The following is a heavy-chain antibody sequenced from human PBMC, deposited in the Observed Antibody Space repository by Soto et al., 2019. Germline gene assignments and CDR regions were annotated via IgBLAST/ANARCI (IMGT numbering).Heavy chain of an antibody. Sequence: QVQLVQSGAEVKKPGSSVKVSCKASGGTFSSYAISWVRQAPGQGLEWMGGIIPIFGTANYAQKFQGRVTITADESTSTAYMELSSLRSEDTAVYYCARDPLPNIVVVVADYYYYYGMDVWGQGTTVTVSS. CDR3: ARDPLPNIVVVVADYYYYYGMDV. CDR2: IIPIFGTA. V-gene: IGHV1-69*01. D-gene: IGHD2-15*01. CDR1: GGTFSSYA. J-gene: IGHJ6*02.